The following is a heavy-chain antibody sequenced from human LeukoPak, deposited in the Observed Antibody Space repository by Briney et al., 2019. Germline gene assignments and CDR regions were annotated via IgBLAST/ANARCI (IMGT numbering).Heavy chain of an antibody. CDR2: IAGGDDR. Sequence: GGSLRLSCAASGFIFSPYAMSWVRQAPGKGLEWVAGIAGGDDRFYADSVKGRFSISRDNSKNMVDLQMNSLRAEDTAVYYCARDPGGYDYWGQGTLVTVSS. D-gene: IGHD1-26*01. V-gene: IGHV3-23*01. J-gene: IGHJ4*02. CDR3: ARDPGGYDY. CDR1: GFIFSPYA.